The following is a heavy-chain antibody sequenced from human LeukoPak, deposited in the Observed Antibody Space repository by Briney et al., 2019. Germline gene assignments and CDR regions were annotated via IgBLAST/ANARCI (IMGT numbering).Heavy chain of an antibody. CDR1: GGSISSYY. CDR2: IYYSGST. CDR3: ASGGYDDYFDY. J-gene: IGHJ4*02. D-gene: IGHD5-12*01. Sequence: SETLSLTCTVPGGSISSYYWSWIRQPPGKGLEWIGYIYYSGSTNYNPSLKSRVTISVDTSKNQFSLKLSSVTAADTAVYYCASGGYDDYFDYWGQGTLVTVSS. V-gene: IGHV4-59*01.